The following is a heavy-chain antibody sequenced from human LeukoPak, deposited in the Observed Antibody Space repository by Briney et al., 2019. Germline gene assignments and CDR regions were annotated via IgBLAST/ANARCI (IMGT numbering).Heavy chain of an antibody. CDR2: IRGDGYDT. D-gene: IGHD3-10*01. CDR1: GFSFSDFW. CDR3: ASDRVLGSGSLDN. V-gene: IGHV3-74*01. Sequence: GGSLGLSCAASGFSFSDFWMHWVRQTPGKGLVWVSRIRGDGYDTNYADSVEGRFTISRDNAKHTLYLQMNSLRADDTAVYYCASDRVLGSGSLDNWGQGTLVTVSS. J-gene: IGHJ4*02.